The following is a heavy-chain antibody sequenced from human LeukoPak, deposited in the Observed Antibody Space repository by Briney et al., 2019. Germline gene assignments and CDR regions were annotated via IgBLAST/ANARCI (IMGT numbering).Heavy chain of an antibody. Sequence: GGSLRLSCTVSKFTFSNYGMQWVRQAPGKGLEWVAVISSDGGTKYYADSVKGRFTLSRDNSRNTLDLQMNTLRAEDTAVYYCARFELDSGGYASNFDSWGQGTLVTVSS. J-gene: IGHJ4*02. CDR3: ARFELDSGGYASNFDS. CDR1: KFTFSNYG. V-gene: IGHV3-30*03. D-gene: IGHD3-22*01. CDR2: ISSDGGTK.